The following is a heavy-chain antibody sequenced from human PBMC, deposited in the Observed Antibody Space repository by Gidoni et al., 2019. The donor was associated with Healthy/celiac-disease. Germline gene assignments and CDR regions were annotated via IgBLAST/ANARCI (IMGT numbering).Heavy chain of an antibody. J-gene: IGHJ6*02. Sequence: QVQLVGSGGGVVQPGRSLRLPCVASGFTFSSYGMHWVRQAPGKGLVWVAVISYDGSNKYYADAVKGRFTISRDNSKNTLYLQMNSLRAEDTAVYYCAKGPPGTLNYYYYGMDVWGQGTTVTVSS. CDR3: AKGPPGTLNYYYYGMDV. CDR1: GFTFSSYG. V-gene: IGHV3-30*18. CDR2: ISYDGSNK.